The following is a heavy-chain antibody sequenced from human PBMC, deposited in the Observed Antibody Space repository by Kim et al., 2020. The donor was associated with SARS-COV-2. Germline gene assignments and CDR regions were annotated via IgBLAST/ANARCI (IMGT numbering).Heavy chain of an antibody. J-gene: IGHJ6*03. Sequence: SETLSLTCTVSGGSISSSYWSWIRQPPGKGLEWIGYIYYSGSTNYNPSLKSRVTISVDTSKNQLSLRLSSVTAADTAVYYCARVGYSSSTYYYYYYMDVWGKGTTVTVSS. CDR1: GGSISSSY. CDR3: ARVGYSSSTYYYYYYMDV. V-gene: IGHV4-59*01. D-gene: IGHD6-6*01. CDR2: IYYSGST.